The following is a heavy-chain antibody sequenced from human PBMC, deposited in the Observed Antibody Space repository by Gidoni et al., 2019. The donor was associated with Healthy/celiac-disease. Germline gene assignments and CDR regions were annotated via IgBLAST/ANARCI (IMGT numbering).Heavy chain of an antibody. Sequence: QVQLVESGGGVVKPGRSLRLSCAASGFTFSSYAMHWFRQAPGKGLEWVAVISYDVSNKYYADSVKGRFTISRDNSKNTLYLQMNSLRAEDTAVYYCARDQNVVVVAARRNDAFDIWGQGTMVTVSS. J-gene: IGHJ3*02. D-gene: IGHD2-15*01. CDR2: ISYDVSNK. V-gene: IGHV3-30-3*01. CDR1: GFTFSSYA. CDR3: ARDQNVVVVAARRNDAFDI.